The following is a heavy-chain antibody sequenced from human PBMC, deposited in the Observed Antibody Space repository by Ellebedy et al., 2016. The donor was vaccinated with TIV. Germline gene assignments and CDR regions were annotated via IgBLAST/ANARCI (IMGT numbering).Heavy chain of an antibody. V-gene: IGHV3-7*01. Sequence: PGGSLRLSCAASGFNFRSYWMTWVRQAPGKGLEWVAKIRQEGDEIYYVESVKGRFTISRDKAKNSLFLQMNSLRVEDTAVYSCARRASYGDYAVQVNPWFDPWGQGTLVTVSS. D-gene: IGHD4-17*01. CDR2: IRQEGDEI. CDR3: ARRASYGDYAVQVNPWFDP. J-gene: IGHJ5*02. CDR1: GFNFRSYW.